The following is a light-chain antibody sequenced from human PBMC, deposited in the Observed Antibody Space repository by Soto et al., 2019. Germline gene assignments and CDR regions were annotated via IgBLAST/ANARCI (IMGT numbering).Light chain of an antibody. CDR3: QQTYSTTQP. CDR2: VAS. V-gene: IGKV1-39*01. Sequence: EIQMNQSPSCLSASVGDSVTITCRANQTITSYLNWYQQKPGKDPNLLIYVASSLQSGVPSRFSGSGSGTDFTLTIRSIHTEELATYYCQQTYSTTQPVGQGPKVAI. J-gene: IGKJ1*01. CDR1: QTITSY.